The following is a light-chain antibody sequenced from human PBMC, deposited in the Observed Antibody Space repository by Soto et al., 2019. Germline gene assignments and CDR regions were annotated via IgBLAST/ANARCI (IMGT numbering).Light chain of an antibody. CDR2: EDS. J-gene: IGLJ2*01. CDR1: SSDVGGYNY. V-gene: IGLV2-14*01. Sequence: QSVLTQPASVSGSPGQSITISCTGTSSDVGGYNYVSWYQQHPGKAPKLMIYEDSNRPSGVANRFSGSKSGNTASLTISGLQAEDEAYYYCSSYTSSSTLLVFGGGTKLTVL. CDR3: SSYTSSSTLLV.